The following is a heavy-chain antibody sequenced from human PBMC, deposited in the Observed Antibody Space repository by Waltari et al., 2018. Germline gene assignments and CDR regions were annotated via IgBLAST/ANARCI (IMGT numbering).Heavy chain of an antibody. Sequence: QVQLQESGPGLVKPSETLSLTCTVSGGSISSYYWSWIRQPPGKGLEWIGYIYYSGSTNYNPSLKSRVTISVDTSKNQFSLKLSSVTAADTAVYYCARAPRRDGYNGIDYWGQGTLVTVSS. CDR1: GGSISSYY. V-gene: IGHV4-59*01. J-gene: IGHJ4*02. CDR3: ARAPRRDGYNGIDY. D-gene: IGHD5-12*01. CDR2: IYYSGST.